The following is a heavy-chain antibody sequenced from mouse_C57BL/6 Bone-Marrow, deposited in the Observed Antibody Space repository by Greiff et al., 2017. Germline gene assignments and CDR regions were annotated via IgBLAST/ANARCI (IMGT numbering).Heavy chain of an antibody. CDR1: GFTFSSSA. V-gene: IGHV5-4*01. Sequence: EVQRVESGGGLVKPGGSLKLSCAASGFTFSSSAMSWVRQTPEKRLEWVATISDGGSYTYYPDNVKGRFTISRDNAKNNLYLQMSHLKSEDTAMYYCARDGYFFAYWGQGTLVTVSA. J-gene: IGHJ3*01. D-gene: IGHD2-3*01. CDR3: ARDGYFFAY. CDR2: ISDGGSYT.